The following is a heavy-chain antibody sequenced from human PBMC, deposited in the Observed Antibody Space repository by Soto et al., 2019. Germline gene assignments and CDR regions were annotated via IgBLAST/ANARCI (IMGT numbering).Heavy chain of an antibody. D-gene: IGHD3-22*01. Sequence: SGNDSYNATAGTFSSYAISWVRQAPVQGLEWMGGISPIFGTANYAQKFQGRVTITADKSTSTAYMELSSLSSEDTAVYYCANSQYYYDSSGYSPLNWFDPWGQGTLVTV. CDR2: ISPIFGTA. CDR1: AGTFSSYA. J-gene: IGHJ5*02. V-gene: IGHV1-69*06. CDR3: ANSQYYYDSSGYSPLNWFDP.